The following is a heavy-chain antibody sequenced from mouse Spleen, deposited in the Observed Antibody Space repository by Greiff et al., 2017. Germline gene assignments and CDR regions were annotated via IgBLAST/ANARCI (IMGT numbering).Heavy chain of an antibody. CDR3: TRPSTVGPWFAY. V-gene: IGHV1-5*01. CDR2: IYPGNSDT. D-gene: IGHD1-1*01. CDR1: GYTFTSYW. J-gene: IGHJ3*01. Sequence: VQLQQSGTVLARPGASVKMSCKTSGYTFTSYWMHWVKQRPGQGLEWIGAIYPGNSDTSYNQKFKGKAKLTAVTSASTAYMELSSLTNEDSAVYYCTRPSTVGPWFAYWGQGTLVTVSA.